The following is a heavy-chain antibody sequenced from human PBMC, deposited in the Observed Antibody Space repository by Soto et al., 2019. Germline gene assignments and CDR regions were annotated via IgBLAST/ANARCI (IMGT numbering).Heavy chain of an antibody. Sequence: ASVKVSCKASGYTFTSYAMHWVRQAPGQRLEWMGWINAGNGNTKYSQKFQGRATITRDTSASTAYMELSSLRSEDTAVYYCASVDIVVVPAADYYYYGMDVWGQGTTVTVSS. CDR2: INAGNGNT. V-gene: IGHV1-3*01. CDR1: GYTFTSYA. CDR3: ASVDIVVVPAADYYYYGMDV. J-gene: IGHJ6*02. D-gene: IGHD2-2*03.